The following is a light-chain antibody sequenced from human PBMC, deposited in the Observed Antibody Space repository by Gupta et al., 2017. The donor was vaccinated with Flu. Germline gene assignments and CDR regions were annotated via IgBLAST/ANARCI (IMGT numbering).Light chain of an antibody. J-gene: IGKJ1*01. V-gene: IGKV2-30*02. CDR3: LQGAHWPLT. Sequence: DVVTQAPLSLPVTLGGTTSISCRSSQSLIQSYGNTYLNWFQQRPGQSPRRLIYRVSNRASGIPDRFSGSGSGTDFTLNISRVEAEDFGVYYCLQGAHWPLTFGQGTQMEI. CDR1: QSLIQSYGNTY. CDR2: RVS.